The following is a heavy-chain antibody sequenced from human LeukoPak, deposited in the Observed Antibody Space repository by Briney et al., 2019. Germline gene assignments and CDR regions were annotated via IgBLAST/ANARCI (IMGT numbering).Heavy chain of an antibody. CDR1: GGTFTSYA. V-gene: IGHV1-69*04. CDR3: ATYNVDNYDTSDGMDV. Sequence: SVKVSCKASGGTFTSYAFSWVRRAPGQGLEWMGRIIPLIGVTDSAQKFRDRVTITADKSTSTAYMELTSLRSEDTVVYYCATYNVDNYDTSDGMDVWGQGTSVTVSS. J-gene: IGHJ6*02. CDR2: IIPLIGVT. D-gene: IGHD3-22*01.